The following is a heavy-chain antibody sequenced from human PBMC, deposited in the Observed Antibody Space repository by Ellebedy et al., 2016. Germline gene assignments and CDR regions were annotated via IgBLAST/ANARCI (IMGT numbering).Heavy chain of an antibody. Sequence: GGSLRLSXAASGFTFSSFAMHWVRQAPGKGLEWVAVIWYDGNNKYYEDSVKGRFTISRDNSKNTLYLQMNSLRAEDTAMYYCARGRDTMKATSLDSWGQGTLVTVSS. CDR2: IWYDGNNK. CDR1: GFTFSSFA. CDR3: ARGRDTMKATSLDS. V-gene: IGHV3-33*01. D-gene: IGHD5-18*01. J-gene: IGHJ4*02.